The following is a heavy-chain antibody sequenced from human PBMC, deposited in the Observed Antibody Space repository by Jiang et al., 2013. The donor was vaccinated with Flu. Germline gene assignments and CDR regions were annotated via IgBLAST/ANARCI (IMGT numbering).Heavy chain of an antibody. V-gene: IGHV4-38-2*02. J-gene: IGHJ5*02. Sequence: ETLSLTCSVSGYSISSGYYWGWIRQPPGKGLEWIGSIYHSGSTYYNPSLKSRVTISVDTSKNQFSLKLSSVTAADTAVYYCARDTAADEGFNNWFDPWGQGTLVTVSS. CDR2: IYHSGST. CDR3: ARDTAADEGFNNWFDP. CDR1: GYSISSGYY. D-gene: IGHD6-13*01.